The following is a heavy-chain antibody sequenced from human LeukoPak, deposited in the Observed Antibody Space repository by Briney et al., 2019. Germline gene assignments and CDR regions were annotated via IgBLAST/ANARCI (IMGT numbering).Heavy chain of an antibody. J-gene: IGHJ4*02. Sequence: GGSLRLSCAASGFTFSSYGMHWVRQAPGKGLEWVAVISYDGSNKYYADSVKGRFTISRDNSKNTLYLQMNSLRAEDTAVYYCAKVAVKQYFSTYYFDYWGQGTPVTVSS. CDR3: AKVAVKQYFSTYYFDY. D-gene: IGHD6-19*01. V-gene: IGHV3-30*18. CDR1: GFTFSSYG. CDR2: ISYDGSNK.